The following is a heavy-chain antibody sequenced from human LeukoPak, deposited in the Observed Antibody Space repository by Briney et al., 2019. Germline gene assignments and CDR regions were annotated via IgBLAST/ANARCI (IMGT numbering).Heavy chain of an antibody. Sequence: SETLSLTCTVSGGSISSSSYYWGWIRQPPGKGLEWIGSIYYSGSTYYNPSLKSRVTISVDTSKNQFSLKLSSVTAADTAVYYCARDRRSNFWSGYFPQYWFDPWGQGTLVTVSS. CDR1: GGSISSSSYY. CDR2: IYYSGST. CDR3: ARDRRSNFWSGYFPQYWFDP. V-gene: IGHV4-39*07. D-gene: IGHD3-3*01. J-gene: IGHJ5*02.